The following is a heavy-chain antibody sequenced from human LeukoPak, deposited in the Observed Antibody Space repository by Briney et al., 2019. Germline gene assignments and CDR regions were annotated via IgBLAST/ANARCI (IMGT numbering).Heavy chain of an antibody. Sequence: PGXXLRLSCAASGFTFSSYWMHWVRQAPGKGLVWVSRINSDGSSTIYADSVKGRFTISRDNAKNTLYLQMNSLRAEDTAVYYCARAPPEGSSYMDVWGKGTTVTFSS. CDR3: ARAPPEGSSYMDV. D-gene: IGHD1-14*01. CDR2: INSDGSST. V-gene: IGHV3-74*01. J-gene: IGHJ6*03. CDR1: GFTFSSYW.